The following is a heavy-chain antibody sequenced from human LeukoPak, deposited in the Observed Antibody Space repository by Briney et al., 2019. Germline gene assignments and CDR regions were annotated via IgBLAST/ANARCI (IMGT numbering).Heavy chain of an antibody. CDR3: ARPYGDFEYFQH. CDR1: GGTFTSYA. D-gene: IGHD4-17*01. J-gene: IGHJ1*01. Sequence: GASVKLSCKASGGTFTSYAISWVRHAPGQGLEWMGRIIPILGIANYAQKFQGRVTITADKSTSTAYMELSSLRSEDTAVYYCARPYGDFEYFQHWGQGTLVTVSS. CDR2: IIPILGIA. V-gene: IGHV1-69*04.